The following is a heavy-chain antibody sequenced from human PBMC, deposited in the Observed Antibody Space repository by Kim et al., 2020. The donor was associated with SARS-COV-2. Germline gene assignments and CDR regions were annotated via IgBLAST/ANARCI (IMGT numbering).Heavy chain of an antibody. V-gene: IGHV3-11*04. CDR3: ASGGLYYGSRSYYAVDAFDI. CDR1: GFTFSDYY. D-gene: IGHD3-10*01. J-gene: IGHJ3*02. CDR2: ISSSGSTI. Sequence: GGSLRLSCAASGFTFSDYYMSWIRQAPGKGLEWVSYISSSGSTIYYADSVKGRFTIFRDNAKNTLYLQMNSLRAQDTAVYYCASGGLYYGSRSYYAVDAFDIWGQGTMVTVSS.